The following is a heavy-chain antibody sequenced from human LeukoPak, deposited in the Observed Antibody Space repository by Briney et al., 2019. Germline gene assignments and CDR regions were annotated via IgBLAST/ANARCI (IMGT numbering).Heavy chain of an antibody. J-gene: IGHJ4*02. CDR2: ISSSSSYI. D-gene: IGHD2-2*01. V-gene: IGHV3-21*01. Sequence: PGGSLRLSCAASGFTFSSYSMNWVRQAPGKGLEWVSSISSSSSYIYYADSVKGRFTISRDNAKNSLYLQMNSLRAEDTAVYYCARDDCSSTSCPLFDYWGQGTLVTVSS. CDR3: ARDDCSSTSCPLFDY. CDR1: GFTFSSYS.